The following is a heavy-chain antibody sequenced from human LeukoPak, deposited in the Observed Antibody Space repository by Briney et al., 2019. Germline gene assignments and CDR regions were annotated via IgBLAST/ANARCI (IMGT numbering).Heavy chain of an antibody. D-gene: IGHD3-3*01. CDR1: GGSISSSSYY. Sequence: PSETLSLTCTVSGGSISSSSYYWGWIRQPPGKGLEWIGSIYYSGSTYYNPSLKSRVTISVDTSKNQFSLKLSSVTAADTAVYYCARQDYDFWSGPPRYFDLWGRGTLVTVSS. CDR2: IYYSGST. J-gene: IGHJ2*01. CDR3: ARQDYDFWSGPPRYFDL. V-gene: IGHV4-39*01.